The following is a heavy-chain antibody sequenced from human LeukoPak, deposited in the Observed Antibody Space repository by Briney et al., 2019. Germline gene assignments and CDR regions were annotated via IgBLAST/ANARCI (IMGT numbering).Heavy chain of an antibody. CDR3: ARDPSYYGGNSYYFDY. Sequence: GGSLRLSCAASGFTFSSYAMHWVRQAPGKGLEWVAVISYDGSNKYYADSVKGRFTISRDNSKNTLYLQMNSLRAEDTAVYYCARDPSYYGGNSYYFDYWGQGTLVTVSS. CDR2: ISYDGSNK. J-gene: IGHJ4*02. CDR1: GFTFSSYA. V-gene: IGHV3-30*04. D-gene: IGHD4-23*01.